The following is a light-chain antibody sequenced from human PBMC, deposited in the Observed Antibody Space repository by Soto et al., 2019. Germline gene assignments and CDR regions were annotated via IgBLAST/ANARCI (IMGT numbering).Light chain of an antibody. J-gene: IGLJ1*01. CDR1: SSDVGSYNY. Sequence: QSALTQPASVSGSPGQSITISCTGTSSDVGSYNYVSWYQHHPGKAPKLMIYDVSNRPSGVSNRFSGSKSANTASLTISGLQADDEADYDCSSYTSGISPYVFGTGTKLTVL. CDR2: DVS. CDR3: SSYTSGISPYV. V-gene: IGLV2-14*01.